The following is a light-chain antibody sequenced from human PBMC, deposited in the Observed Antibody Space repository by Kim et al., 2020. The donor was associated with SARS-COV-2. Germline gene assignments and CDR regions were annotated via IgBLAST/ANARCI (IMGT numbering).Light chain of an antibody. CDR2: EDN. CDR3: QSYKV. CDR1: SGSIASNY. V-gene: IGLV6-57*01. Sequence: SESPGKTVTISCTRSSGSIASNYVQWYQQRPGSSPTTVIYEDNQRPSGVPDRFSGSIDSSSNSASLTISGLKTEDEADYYCQSYKVFGGGTKLTVL. J-gene: IGLJ2*01.